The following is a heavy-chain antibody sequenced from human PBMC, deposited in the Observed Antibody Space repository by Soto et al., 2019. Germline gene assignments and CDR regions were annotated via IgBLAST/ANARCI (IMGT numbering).Heavy chain of an antibody. V-gene: IGHV5-51*01. Sequence: GESLKISCKGSGYSFTSYWIGWVRQMPGKGLEWMGIIYPGDSDTRYSPSFQGQVTISADKSISTAYLQWSSLKASDTAMYYCARHRGYYYDSSGYPYYYYGMDVWGQGTTVTVSS. J-gene: IGHJ6*02. CDR1: GYSFTSYW. CDR2: IYPGDSDT. CDR3: ARHRGYYYDSSGYPYYYYGMDV. D-gene: IGHD3-22*01.